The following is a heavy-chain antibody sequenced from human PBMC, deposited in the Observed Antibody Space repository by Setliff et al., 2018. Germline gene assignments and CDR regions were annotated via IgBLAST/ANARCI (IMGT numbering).Heavy chain of an antibody. D-gene: IGHD3-22*01. CDR3: ARRDSTGYYGYSFDF. CDR1: GDSISRSTYY. CDR2: VDHSGNT. J-gene: IGHJ4*02. Sequence: SETLSLTCTVSGDSISRSTYYWGWSRQSPGKGPDGSGTVDHSGNTFYNPSLKSRVTISVAPSKNQVSLKLTSVSAADTAVYYCARRDSTGYYGYSFDFWGQGTLVTVS. V-gene: IGHV4-39*01.